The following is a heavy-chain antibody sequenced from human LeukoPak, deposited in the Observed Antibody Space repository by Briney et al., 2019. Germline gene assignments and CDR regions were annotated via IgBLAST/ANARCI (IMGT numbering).Heavy chain of an antibody. CDR1: GFTFGDYA. CDR3: TRARLERRFDY. CDR2: IRSKAYGGTT. V-gene: IGHV3-49*04. Sequence: PGGSLRLSCTASGFTFGDYAMSWVRQAPGKGLEWVGFIRSKAYGGTTEYAASVKGRFTISRDDSKSIAYLQMNSLKTEDTAVYYCTRARLERRFDYWGQGTLVTVSS. J-gene: IGHJ4*02. D-gene: IGHD1-1*01.